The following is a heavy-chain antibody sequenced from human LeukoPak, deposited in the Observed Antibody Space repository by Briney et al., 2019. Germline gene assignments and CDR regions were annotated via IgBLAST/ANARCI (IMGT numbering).Heavy chain of an antibody. V-gene: IGHV3-53*01. J-gene: IGHJ4*02. CDR1: GFTVSSDY. CDR2: IYSSGST. CDR3: ASRIATAGSVDY. D-gene: IGHD6-13*01. Sequence: GGSLRLSCAASGFTVSSDYMNWVRQAPGKGLEWVSVIYSSGSTYYADSVKGRFTISRDNSKNTLHLQMNTLRAEDTAVYYCASRIATAGSVDYWGQGTLVTVSS.